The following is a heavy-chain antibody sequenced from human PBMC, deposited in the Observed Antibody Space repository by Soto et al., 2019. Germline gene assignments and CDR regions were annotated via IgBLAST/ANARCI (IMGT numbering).Heavy chain of an antibody. Sequence: PVGSLRLSCAASGFTFDDYAMHWVRQAPGKGLEWVSGISWNSGSIGYADSVKGRFTISRDNAKNSLYLQMNSLRAEDTALYYCAKLGGPFDIWGQGTMVTVSS. V-gene: IGHV3-9*01. CDR3: AKLGGPFDI. D-gene: IGHD2-15*01. CDR1: GFTFDDYA. CDR2: ISWNSGSI. J-gene: IGHJ3*02.